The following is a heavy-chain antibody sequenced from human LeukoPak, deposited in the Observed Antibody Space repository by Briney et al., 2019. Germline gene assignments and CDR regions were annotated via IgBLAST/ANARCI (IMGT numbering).Heavy chain of an antibody. V-gene: IGHV3-13*01. CDR1: GFTFSSYD. Sequence: GGSLRLSCAASGFTFSSYDMHWVRQATGKGLEWVSAIGTAGDTYYPGSVKGRFTISRENAKNSLYLQMNSLRAGDTAVYYCARVGRQQLAYAFDIWGQGTMVTVSS. J-gene: IGHJ3*02. CDR3: ARVGRQQLAYAFDI. CDR2: IGTAGDT. D-gene: IGHD6-13*01.